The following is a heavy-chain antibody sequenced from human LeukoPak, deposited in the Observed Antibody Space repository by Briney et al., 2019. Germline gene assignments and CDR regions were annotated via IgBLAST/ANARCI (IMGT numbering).Heavy chain of an antibody. J-gene: IGHJ3*02. CDR3: ATALSIVVVVAAPDAFDI. CDR1: GYTLTELS. D-gene: IGHD2-15*01. Sequence: GAPVKVSCKVSGYTLTELSMHWVRQAPGKGLEWMGGFDPEDGETIYAQKFQGRVTMTEDTSTDTAYMELSSLRSEDTAVYYCATALSIVVVVAAPDAFDIWGQGTMVTVSS. V-gene: IGHV1-24*01. CDR2: FDPEDGET.